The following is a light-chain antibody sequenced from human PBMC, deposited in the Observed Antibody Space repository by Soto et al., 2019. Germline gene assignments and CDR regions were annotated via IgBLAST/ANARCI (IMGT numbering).Light chain of an antibody. CDR2: GAS. CDR3: QQYQKWPPIT. CDR1: QNVYGK. Sequence: EIVMTQSPATLSLSPGERATLSCRASQNVYGKLAWYQQKPGQAPRLLIYGASTRATGISVRFSGSGSRTDYTLTISSLQYKDLASYDCQQYQKWPPITFGGGNKVEIK. J-gene: IGKJ4*01. V-gene: IGKV3-15*01.